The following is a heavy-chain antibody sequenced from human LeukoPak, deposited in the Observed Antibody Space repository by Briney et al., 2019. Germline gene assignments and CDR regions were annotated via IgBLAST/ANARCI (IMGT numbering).Heavy chain of an antibody. D-gene: IGHD3-3*01. J-gene: IGHJ5*02. CDR2: ISYDGSNK. CDR1: GFTFSSYA. Sequence: GRSLRLSCAASGFTFSSYAMHWVRQAPGKGLEWVAVISYDGSNKYYADSVKGRFTISRDNSKNTLYLQMNSLRAEDTAVYYCARDGDRSGYYMGMYNWFDPWGQGTLVTVSS. V-gene: IGHV3-30-3*01. CDR3: ARDGDRSGYYMGMYNWFDP.